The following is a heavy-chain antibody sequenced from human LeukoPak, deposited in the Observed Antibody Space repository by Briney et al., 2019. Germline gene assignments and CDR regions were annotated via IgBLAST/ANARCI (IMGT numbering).Heavy chain of an antibody. J-gene: IGHJ6*04. CDR2: ISYDGSNK. CDR3: ARDQSGYDYGMDV. V-gene: IGHV3-30*04. CDR1: GFTFSSYA. D-gene: IGHD3-10*01. Sequence: GRSLRLSCAASGFTFSSYAMHWVRRAPGKGLEWVAVISYDGSNKYYADSVKGRFTISRDNSKNTLYLQMNSLRAEDTAVYYCARDQSGYDYGMDVWGKGTTVTVSS.